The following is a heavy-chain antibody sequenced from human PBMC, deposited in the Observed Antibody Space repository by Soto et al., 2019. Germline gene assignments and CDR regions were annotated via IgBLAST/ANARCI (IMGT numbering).Heavy chain of an antibody. V-gene: IGHV1-69*13. D-gene: IGHD6-19*01. CDR2: TIPMFATA. J-gene: IGHJ4*02. CDR1: GGSFSNYI. Sequence: SVKVSCKASGGSFSNYIFSWVRQAPGQGLEWMGGTIPMFATAQYAQKLQGRVTITADESTSTVYMDLTSLRSDDTAVYYCARGLFGQQWLVGFDAWGQGTLVTVSS. CDR3: ARGLFGQQWLVGFDA.